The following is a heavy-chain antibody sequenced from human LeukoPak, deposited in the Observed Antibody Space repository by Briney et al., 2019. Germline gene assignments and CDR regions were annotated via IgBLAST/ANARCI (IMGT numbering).Heavy chain of an antibody. CDR2: IRYDGSNK. J-gene: IGHJ5*02. CDR1: GFTFSIFG. CDR3: AKGRYFDDSWFDP. V-gene: IGHV3-30*02. D-gene: IGHD3-9*01. Sequence: PGGSLRLSCAASGFTFSIFGMHWVRQAPGKGLEWVAFIRYDGSNKYYADSVKGRFTISRDNSKNTLYLQMNSLRAEDTAVYYCAKGRYFDDSWFDPWGQGTLVTVSS.